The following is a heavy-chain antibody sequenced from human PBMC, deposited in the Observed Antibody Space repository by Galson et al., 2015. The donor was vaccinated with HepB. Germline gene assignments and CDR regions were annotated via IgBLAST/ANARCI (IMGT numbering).Heavy chain of an antibody. D-gene: IGHD3-10*01. CDR1: GYTFTGYY. J-gene: IGHJ4*02. CDR2: INPNSGGT. CDR3: ARAGYYGSGSYYKTAGVDY. Sequence: SVKVSCKASGYTFTGYYMHWVRQAPGQGLEWMGWINPNSGGTNYAQKFQGWVTMTRDTSISTAYMELSRLRSDDTAVYYCARAGYYGSGSYYKTAGVDYWGQGTLVTVSS. V-gene: IGHV1-2*04.